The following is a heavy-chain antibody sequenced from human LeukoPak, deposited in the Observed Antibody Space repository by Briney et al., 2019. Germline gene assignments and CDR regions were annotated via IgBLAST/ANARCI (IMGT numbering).Heavy chain of an antibody. V-gene: IGHV4-34*01. D-gene: IGHD3-22*01. CDR2: VNHSGST. CDR1: DESFSAYY. Sequence: SETLSLTCVVSDESFSAYYWSWIRQPPEKGLEWIGDVNHSGSTNYNPSLRSRVTISLDTSKNQFSLKLSSVTAADTAVYYCAGNFYYDSSVNAFDIWGQGTMVTVSS. J-gene: IGHJ3*02. CDR3: AGNFYYDSSVNAFDI.